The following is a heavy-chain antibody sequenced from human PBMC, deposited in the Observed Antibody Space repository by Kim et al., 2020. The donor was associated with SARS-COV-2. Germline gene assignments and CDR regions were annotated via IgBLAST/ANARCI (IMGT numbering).Heavy chain of an antibody. V-gene: IGHV3-9*01. D-gene: IGHD3-3*02. CDR1: GFDFEDYA. J-gene: IGHJ6*02. Sequence: GGSLRLSCAASGFDFEDYAMHWVRQAPGKGLEWVAGMSYNNGNTAYADSVKGRFIISRDNAKRSLFLQMNSLRTEDTALYYCTRDRISRIYYYYYGMGVWGQGTTVTVSS. CDR3: TRDRISRIYYYYYGMGV. CDR2: MSYNNGNT.